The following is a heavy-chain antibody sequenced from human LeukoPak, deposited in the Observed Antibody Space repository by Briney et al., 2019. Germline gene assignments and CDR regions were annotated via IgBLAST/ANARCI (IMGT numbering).Heavy chain of an antibody. Sequence: PSETLSLTCTVSGGSISSYYWSWIRQPPGKGLEWIGYIYYSGSTNYNPSLKGRVTISVDTSKNQFSLKLSSVTAADTAVYYCARHGVTIFGVAFFDPWGQGTLVTVSS. D-gene: IGHD3-3*01. CDR2: IYYSGST. CDR3: ARHGVTIFGVAFFDP. CDR1: GGSISSYY. J-gene: IGHJ5*02. V-gene: IGHV4-59*08.